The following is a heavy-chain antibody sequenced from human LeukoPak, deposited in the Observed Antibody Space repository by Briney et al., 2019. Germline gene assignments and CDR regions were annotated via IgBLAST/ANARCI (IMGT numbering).Heavy chain of an antibody. Sequence: PSQTLSLTCTVSGGSISSNSYYWGWIRQPPGKGLEWIGSIYYSGSTYYNPSLKSRVTISVDTSKNQFSLKLSSVTAADTAVYYCARTRYYYNSRSYGAPYYFDYWGQGTLVTVSS. D-gene: IGHD3-10*01. CDR2: IYYSGST. CDR1: GGSISSNSYY. V-gene: IGHV4-39*01. CDR3: ARTRYYYNSRSYGAPYYFDY. J-gene: IGHJ4*02.